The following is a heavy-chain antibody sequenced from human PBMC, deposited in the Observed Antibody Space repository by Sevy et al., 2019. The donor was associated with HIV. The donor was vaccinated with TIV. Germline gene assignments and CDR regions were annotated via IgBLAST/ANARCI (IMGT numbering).Heavy chain of an antibody. CDR1: GGSMSSSNYY. J-gene: IGHJ4*02. CDR3: ARQMHYYDSAGYYHWDY. V-gene: IGHV4-39*01. Sequence: SETLSLTCTVSGGSMSSSNYYWGWIRQPPGKGLEWIANIYYTGSTYYNPSLKSRVTIFADTSKNQFSLKLSSVPAADTAVYYCARQMHYYDSAGYYHWDYWGQGSLVTVSS. CDR2: IYYTGST. D-gene: IGHD3-22*01.